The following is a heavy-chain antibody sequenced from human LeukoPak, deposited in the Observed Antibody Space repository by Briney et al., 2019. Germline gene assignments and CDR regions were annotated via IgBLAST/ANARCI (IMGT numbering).Heavy chain of an antibody. V-gene: IGHV3-53*01. CDR2: IYSGGST. D-gene: IGHD3-10*01. Sequence: PGGSLRLSCAASGFTVSSNYKSWVRQAPGKGLEWVSVIYSGGSTYYADSVKGRFTISRDNSKNTLYLQMNSLRAEDTAVYYCARDRGPYYYGSGSQPFDYWGQGTLVTVSS. CDR3: ARDRGPYYYGSGSQPFDY. J-gene: IGHJ4*02. CDR1: GFTVSSNY.